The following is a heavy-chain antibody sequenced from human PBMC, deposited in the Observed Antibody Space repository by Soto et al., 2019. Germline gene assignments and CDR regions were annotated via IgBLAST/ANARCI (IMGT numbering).Heavy chain of an antibody. CDR1: GGTFSSYA. Sequence: QVQLVQSGAEVKKPGSSVKVSCKASGGTFSSYAISWVRQAPGQGLEWMGGIIPIFGTANYAQKFQGRVTITADKSPSTAYMELSSLRSEDTAVYYCASAQYDFWSGYYRPYYYYGMDVWGQGTTVTVSS. J-gene: IGHJ6*02. CDR3: ASAQYDFWSGYYRPYYYYGMDV. CDR2: IIPIFGTA. D-gene: IGHD3-3*01. V-gene: IGHV1-69*06.